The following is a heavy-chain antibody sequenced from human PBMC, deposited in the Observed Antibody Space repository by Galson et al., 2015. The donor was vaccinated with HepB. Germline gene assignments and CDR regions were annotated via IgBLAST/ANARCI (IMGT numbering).Heavy chain of an antibody. V-gene: IGHV2-70*01. Sequence: PALVKPTQTLTLTCTFSVFSLSTSGMCVSWIRQPPGKALEWLALIDWDDDKYYSTSLKTRLTISKDTSKNQVVLTMTNMDPVDTATYYCARIIGSWSTFDYWGQGTLVTVSS. D-gene: IGHD6-13*01. CDR1: VFSLSTSGMC. J-gene: IGHJ4*02. CDR3: ARIIGSWSTFDY. CDR2: IDWDDDK.